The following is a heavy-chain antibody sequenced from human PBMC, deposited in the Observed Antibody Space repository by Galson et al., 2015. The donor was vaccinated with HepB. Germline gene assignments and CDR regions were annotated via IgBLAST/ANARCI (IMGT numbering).Heavy chain of an antibody. D-gene: IGHD1-26*01. J-gene: IGHJ5*02. CDR2: ISSSSSYI. V-gene: IGHV3-21*01. Sequence: SLRLSCAASGFTFSSYWMSWVRQAPGKGLEWVSSISSSSSYIYYADSVKGRFTISRDNAKNSLYLQMNSLRAEDTAVYYCARTRYSGSSLYNWFDPWGQGTLVTVSS. CDR1: GFTFSSYW. CDR3: ARTRYSGSSLYNWFDP.